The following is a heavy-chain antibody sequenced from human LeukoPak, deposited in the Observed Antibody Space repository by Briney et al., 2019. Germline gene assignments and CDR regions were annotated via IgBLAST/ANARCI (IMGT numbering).Heavy chain of an antibody. J-gene: IGHJ4*02. V-gene: IGHV4-59*01. CDR3: ARGGWLKSGDYFDY. Sequence: PSETLSLTCTVSGGSISSYFWSWIRQSPGKGLEWIGYIYYSGSTSYNPSLMSRVTISVDTSKNHFSLRLASVTAADTAVYYCARGGWLKSGDYFDYWGQGTLVTVSS. CDR1: GGSISSYF. CDR2: IYYSGST. D-gene: IGHD5-24*01.